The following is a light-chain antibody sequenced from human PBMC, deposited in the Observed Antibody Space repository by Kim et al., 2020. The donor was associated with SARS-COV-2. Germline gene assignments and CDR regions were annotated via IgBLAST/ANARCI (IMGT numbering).Light chain of an antibody. Sequence: RVTISCTGSNSNIGALYDVHWYQQLPGTAPKLLMYGNSKRPSGVPDRFSGSKSGTSASLAITGLQAEDEGDYYCQSYDSSLSDWVFGGGTQLTVL. CDR1: NSNIGALYD. CDR3: QSYDSSLSDWV. CDR2: GNS. V-gene: IGLV1-40*01. J-gene: IGLJ3*02.